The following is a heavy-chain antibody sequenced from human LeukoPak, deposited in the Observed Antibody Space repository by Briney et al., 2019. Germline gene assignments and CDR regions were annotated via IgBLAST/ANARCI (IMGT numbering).Heavy chain of an antibody. Sequence: PGGSLRLSYAPSGFTFSSYSMNWVRQAPGEWLECVSSIISSSSYTYYADSVKGRFTISRDNAKNSLYLQMNSVRAEDTAVYYCARDNKKEVGYCSSTSCYPGVDYWGQGTLVTVSS. CDR2: IISSSSYT. CDR1: GFTFSSYS. J-gene: IGHJ4*02. D-gene: IGHD2-2*01. V-gene: IGHV3-21*01. CDR3: ARDNKKEVGYCSSTSCYPGVDY.